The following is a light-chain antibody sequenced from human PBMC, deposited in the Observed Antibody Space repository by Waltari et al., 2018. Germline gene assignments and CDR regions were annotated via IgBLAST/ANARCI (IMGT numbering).Light chain of an antibody. CDR1: QSVSSSY. CDR3: HQYGSPPPWT. Sequence: EIVLTQSPGTLSLSPGERATLSCRASQSVSSSYLAWFQQKPGQAPRLLMYAASSRATGIPDRFSGSGSGTDFTLTISRLEPEDFAVYYCHQYGSPPPWTCGQGTKVEIK. V-gene: IGKV3-20*01. J-gene: IGKJ1*01. CDR2: AAS.